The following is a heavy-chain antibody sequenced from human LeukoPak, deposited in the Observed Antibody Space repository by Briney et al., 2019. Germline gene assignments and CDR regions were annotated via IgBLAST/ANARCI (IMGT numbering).Heavy chain of an antibody. J-gene: IGHJ4*02. V-gene: IGHV3-21*01. Sequence: PGRSLRLSCAASGFTFNSYTMSWVPEAPGKGLEWVSSISCRGSYIYHADSVKGRFTISRDDAQNPVYLQMNSLKDEDTAVYYCARFRSSSPYDKNLNFWGQGTLVTVSA. D-gene: IGHD1-26*01. CDR1: GFTFNSYT. CDR3: ARFRSSSPYDKNLNF. CDR2: ISCRGSYI.